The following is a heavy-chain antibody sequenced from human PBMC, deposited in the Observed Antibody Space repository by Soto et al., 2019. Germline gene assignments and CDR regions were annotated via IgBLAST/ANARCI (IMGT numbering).Heavy chain of an antibody. CDR3: ARGLVNYYYGMDV. CDR2: IWYDGSNK. Sequence: GGSLRLSCAASGFTFSSYGMHWVRQAPGKGLEWVAVIWYDGSNKYYADSVKGRFTISRDNSKNTLYLQMNSLRAEDTAVYYCARGLVNYYYGMDVWGQGTTVTVSS. CDR1: GFTFSSYG. V-gene: IGHV3-33*01. D-gene: IGHD2-15*01. J-gene: IGHJ6*02.